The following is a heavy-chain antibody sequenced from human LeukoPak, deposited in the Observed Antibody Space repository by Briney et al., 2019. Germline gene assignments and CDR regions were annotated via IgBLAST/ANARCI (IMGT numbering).Heavy chain of an antibody. D-gene: IGHD6-19*01. J-gene: IGHJ4*02. Sequence: SETLSLTCTVSGGSSSSGGYYWSWIRQPPGKGLEWIGYIYHSGSTYYNPSLKSRVTISVDRSKNQFSLKLSSVTAADTAVYYCAGIFDSSGWTVFDYWGQGTLVTVSS. CDR3: AGIFDSSGWTVFDY. V-gene: IGHV4-30-2*01. CDR1: GGSSSSGGYY. CDR2: IYHSGST.